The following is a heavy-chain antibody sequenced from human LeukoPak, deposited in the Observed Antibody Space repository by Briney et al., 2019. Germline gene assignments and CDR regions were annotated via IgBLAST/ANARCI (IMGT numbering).Heavy chain of an antibody. Sequence: SETLSLTCSVSGGSISSYYWSWIRQPPGKGLEWIGYIYYSGSTNYNPSLKSRVTISVDTSKNQFSLKLSSVTAADTAVYYCARDNWDYGSSMDVWDQGTTVTVSS. CDR1: GGSISSYY. J-gene: IGHJ6*02. CDR3: ARDNWDYGSSMDV. V-gene: IGHV4-59*01. D-gene: IGHD1-7*01. CDR2: IYYSGST.